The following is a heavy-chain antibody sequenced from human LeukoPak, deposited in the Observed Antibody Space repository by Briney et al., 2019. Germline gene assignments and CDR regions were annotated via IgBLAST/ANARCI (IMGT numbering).Heavy chain of an antibody. Sequence: GGSLRLSCAASGFTVSSNYMSWVRQAPGKGLEWVSVIYSGGSTYYADSVKGRFTISRDNSKNTLYLQMNSLRVEDTAVYYCARDSMVRRMDVWGKGTTVTISS. V-gene: IGHV3-66*01. D-gene: IGHD3-10*01. CDR3: ARDSMVRRMDV. CDR1: GFTVSSNY. J-gene: IGHJ6*04. CDR2: IYSGGST.